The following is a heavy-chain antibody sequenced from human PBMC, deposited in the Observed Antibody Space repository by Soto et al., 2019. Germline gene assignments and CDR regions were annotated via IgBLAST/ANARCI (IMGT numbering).Heavy chain of an antibody. V-gene: IGHV4-31*03. J-gene: IGHJ5*02. CDR1: GGSISSGGYY. D-gene: IGHD3-22*01. CDR2: IYYSGST. CDR3: ARVGPVPRDYDSSGYFFGFAP. Sequence: SETLSLTCTVSGGSISSGGYYWSWIRQHPGKGLEWIGYIYYSGSTYYNPSLKSRVTISVDTSKNQFSLKLSSVTAADTAVYYWARVGPVPRDYDSSGYFFGFAPWGQGTLVTVSS.